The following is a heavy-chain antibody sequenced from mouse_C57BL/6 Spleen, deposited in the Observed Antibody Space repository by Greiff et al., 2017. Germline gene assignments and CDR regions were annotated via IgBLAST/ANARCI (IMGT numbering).Heavy chain of an antibody. V-gene: IGHV5-9*01. CDR3: ARHTTVDYFDY. Sequence: VQLQESGGGLVKPGGSLKLSCAASGFTFSSYTMSWVRQTPEKRLEWVATISGGGGNTYYPDSVKGRFTISRDNAKNTLYLQMSSLRSEDTALYYCARHTTVDYFDYWGQGTTLTVSS. CDR2: ISGGGGNT. J-gene: IGHJ2*01. D-gene: IGHD1-1*01. CDR1: GFTFSSYT.